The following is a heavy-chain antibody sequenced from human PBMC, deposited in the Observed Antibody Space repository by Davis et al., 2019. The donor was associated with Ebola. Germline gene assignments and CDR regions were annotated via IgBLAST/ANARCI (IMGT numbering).Heavy chain of an antibody. V-gene: IGHV1-24*01. Sequence: ASVKVSCKVSGYTLTELSMHWVRQAPGKGLEWMGGFDPEDGETIYAQKFQGWVTMTRDTSISTAYMELSRLRSDDTAVYYCAKVAMVRGVIIHRLTGGMDVWGQGTTVTVSS. CDR1: GYTLTELS. CDR3: AKVAMVRGVIIHRLTGGMDV. J-gene: IGHJ6*02. D-gene: IGHD3-10*01. CDR2: FDPEDGET.